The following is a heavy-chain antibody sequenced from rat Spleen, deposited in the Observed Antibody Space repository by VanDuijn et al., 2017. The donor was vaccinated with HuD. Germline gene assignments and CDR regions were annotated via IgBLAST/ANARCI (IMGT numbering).Heavy chain of an antibody. D-gene: IGHD4-1*01. CDR2: ISYDGSST. CDR3: TRRGTGPFAY. J-gene: IGHJ3*01. V-gene: IGHV5-31*01. Sequence: EVQLVESGGGLVQPGRSLKLSCVASGFTFNNYWMSWIRQAPGKGLEWVATISYDGSSTYYRDSVKGRFTISRDNAKSTLYLQMDSLRSEDTATYYCTRRGTGPFAYWGQGTLVTVSS. CDR1: GFTFNNYW.